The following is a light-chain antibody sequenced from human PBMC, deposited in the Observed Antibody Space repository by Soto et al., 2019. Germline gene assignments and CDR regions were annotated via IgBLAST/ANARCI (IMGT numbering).Light chain of an antibody. Sequence: QSALTQPASVSGSPGQSSTISCTGTSSDVGSYNLVSWYQQHPGKAPKLMIYEGSKRPSGVSNRFSGSKSGNTASLTISGLQAEDEADYYCCSYAGSNYVFGTGAKVTVL. CDR1: SSDVGSYNL. V-gene: IGLV2-23*01. CDR3: CSYAGSNYV. J-gene: IGLJ1*01. CDR2: EGS.